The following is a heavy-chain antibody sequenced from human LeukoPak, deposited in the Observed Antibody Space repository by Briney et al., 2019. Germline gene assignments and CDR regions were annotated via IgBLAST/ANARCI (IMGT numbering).Heavy chain of an antibody. D-gene: IGHD2-15*01. CDR2: ISGSAATI. CDR1: GFTFSNYG. Sequence: GGTLRLSCAASGFTFSNYGMTWVRQAPGKGLEWVSSISGSAATISYADSVKGRFTISRDNSKNTLSLQMNSLRAEDTAVYYCATHGCSGGSCYSVWFDPWGQGTLVTVSS. CDR3: ATHGCSGGSCYSVWFDP. J-gene: IGHJ5*02. V-gene: IGHV3-23*01.